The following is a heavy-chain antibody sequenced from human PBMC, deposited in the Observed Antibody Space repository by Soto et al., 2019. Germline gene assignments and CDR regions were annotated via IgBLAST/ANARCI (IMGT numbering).Heavy chain of an antibody. V-gene: IGHV3-11*05. D-gene: IGHD3-9*01. CDR1: GFPFSDYY. J-gene: IGHJ4*02. CDR3: ARRRPTGYYNY. Sequence: QVHLVESGGDLVKPGGSLRLSCAASGFPFSDYYMSWIRQAPGKGLEWVSSISSSSSDTNYAQSVKGRFTISRDNAKNSLHLQMNSLRAEDTAVYYCARRRPTGYYNYWGQGTLVTVSA. CDR2: ISSSSSDT.